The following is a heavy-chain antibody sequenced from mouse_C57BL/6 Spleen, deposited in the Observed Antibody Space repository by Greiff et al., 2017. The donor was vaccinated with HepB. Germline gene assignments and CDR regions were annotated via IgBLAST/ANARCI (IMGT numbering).Heavy chain of an antibody. Sequence: EVKLVESGGGLVKPGGSLKLSCAASGFTFSSYAMSWVRQTPEKRLEWVATISDGGSYTYYPDNVKGRFTISRDNAKNNLYLQMSHLKSEDTAMYYCARGGFYYYGSMKNYFDYWGQGTTLTVSS. V-gene: IGHV5-4*03. J-gene: IGHJ2*01. CDR2: ISDGGSYT. CDR1: GFTFSSYA. D-gene: IGHD1-1*01. CDR3: ARGGFYYYGSMKNYFDY.